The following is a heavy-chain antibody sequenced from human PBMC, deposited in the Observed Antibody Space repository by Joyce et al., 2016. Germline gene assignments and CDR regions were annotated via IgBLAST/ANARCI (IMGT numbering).Heavy chain of an antibody. CDR3: ARSSYTNGIFDY. CDR2: LSSSSSYI. CDR1: GFTFSSYS. J-gene: IGHJ4*02. Sequence: EVQLVESGGGLVKPGGSLRLSCAASGFTFSSYSMSWVRKAPGKGLEWVSSLSSSSSYIKYTDSVKGRFTISRDNAKNSLYLQMNSLRVEVTAVYYCARSSYTNGIFDYWGQGTLVTVSS. D-gene: IGHD2-8*01. V-gene: IGHV3-21*01.